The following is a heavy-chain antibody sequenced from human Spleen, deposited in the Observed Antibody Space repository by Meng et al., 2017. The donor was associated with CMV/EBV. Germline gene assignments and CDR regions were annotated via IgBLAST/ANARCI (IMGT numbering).Heavy chain of an antibody. CDR3: TRDSPKGYDFWSCYFPFDY. D-gene: IGHD3-3*01. V-gene: IGHV3-49*04. CDR1: GFTFGDYA. CDR2: IRSKAYGGTT. J-gene: IGHJ4*02. Sequence: GESLKISCTASGFTFGDYAMSWVRQAPGKGLEWVGFIRSKAYGGTTEYAASVKGRFTISRDDSKSIAYLQMNSLKTEDTAVYYCTRDSPKGYDFWSCYFPFDYWGQGTLVTVSS.